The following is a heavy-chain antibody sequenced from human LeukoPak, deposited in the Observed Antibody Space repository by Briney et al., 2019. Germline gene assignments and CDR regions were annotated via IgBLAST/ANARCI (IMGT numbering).Heavy chain of an antibody. D-gene: IGHD1-26*01. CDR3: ARILSGSGSYGAFDI. Sequence: GGSLRLSCAASGFTFDDYGMGWVRQVPGKGLEWVSGINWNGGSTGYADSVKGRFTISRDNAKNSLYLQMNSLRDEDTAVYYCARILSGSGSYGAFDIWGQGTMVTVSS. CDR2: INWNGGST. J-gene: IGHJ3*02. V-gene: IGHV3-20*04. CDR1: GFTFDDYG.